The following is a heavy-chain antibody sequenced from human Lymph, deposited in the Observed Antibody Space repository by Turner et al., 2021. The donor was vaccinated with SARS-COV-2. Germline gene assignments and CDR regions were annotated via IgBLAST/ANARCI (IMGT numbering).Heavy chain of an antibody. J-gene: IGHJ6*02. CDR1: GYTLTESS. D-gene: IGHD6-19*01. CDR2: FVPDDGAT. Sequence: QAQLGESWAEVKKPGASVKVSCKGSGYTLTESSMHWVRQAPGKGLEWMGGFVPDDGATIYAQKFQGRVTMPEDTSIDTAYMALSTLRSEDTAVYYCATDRKECLVQTVDGMDFWGQGTPVTVSS. V-gene: IGHV1-24*01. CDR3: ATDRKECLVQTVDGMDF.